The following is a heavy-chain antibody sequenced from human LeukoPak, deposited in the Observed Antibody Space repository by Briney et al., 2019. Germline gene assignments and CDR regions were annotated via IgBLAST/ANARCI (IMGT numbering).Heavy chain of an antibody. CDR2: IYYSGST. J-gene: IGHJ4*02. CDR3: ARVGGDIVVVPADVAIDY. CDR1: GGSISSSSYY. D-gene: IGHD2-2*01. Sequence: SETLSLTCTVSGGSISSSSYYWGWIRQPPGKGLEWIGSIYYSGSTYYNPSLKSRVTISVDTSKNQFSLKLSSVTAADTAVYYCARVGGDIVVVPADVAIDYWGQGTLVTVSS. V-gene: IGHV4-39*07.